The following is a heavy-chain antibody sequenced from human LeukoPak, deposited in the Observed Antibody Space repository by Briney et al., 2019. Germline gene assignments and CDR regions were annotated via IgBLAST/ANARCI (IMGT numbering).Heavy chain of an antibody. Sequence: PSETLSLTCAVSGDSITSHYWSWLRQPPGKGPEWIGYIHTNGNTNSKSSLKSRVTMSVDTSKNQLSLKLTSVTAADTAVYYCERQSSAAGTHWFDPWGQGTLVTVSS. J-gene: IGHJ5*02. CDR2: IHTNGNT. CDR3: ERQSSAAGTHWFDP. D-gene: IGHD6-13*01. V-gene: IGHV4-4*09. CDR1: GDSITSHY.